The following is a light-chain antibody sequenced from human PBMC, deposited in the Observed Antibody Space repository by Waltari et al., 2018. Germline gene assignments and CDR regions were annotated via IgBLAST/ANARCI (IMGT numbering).Light chain of an antibody. CDR3: QQYNNWPGT. V-gene: IGKV3-15*01. J-gene: IGKJ1*01. CDR2: GAS. CDR1: QSVSSN. Sequence: EIVMTQSPATLSVSPGERATLSCRASQSVSSNLAWYQQKPCQAPRLLIYGASTRATVIPARFSGSGSGTEFTLTISSLQSEDFAVYYCQQYNNWPGTFGQGTKVESK.